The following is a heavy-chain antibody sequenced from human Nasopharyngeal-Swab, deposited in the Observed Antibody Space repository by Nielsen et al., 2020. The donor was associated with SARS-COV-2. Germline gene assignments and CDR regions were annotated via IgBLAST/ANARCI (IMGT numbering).Heavy chain of an antibody. Sequence: ASVKVSCKASGYTFSSYDINWVRQATGQGLEWMGWMNPNSGDTGYVQRFQGRVAMTRDTSISTAYMELSSLRSEDTAVYYCARGPMGSGSHFDFWGQGTLVTVSS. D-gene: IGHD1-26*01. J-gene: IGHJ4*02. CDR1: GYTFSSYD. CDR2: MNPNSGDT. V-gene: IGHV1-8*01. CDR3: ARGPMGSGSHFDF.